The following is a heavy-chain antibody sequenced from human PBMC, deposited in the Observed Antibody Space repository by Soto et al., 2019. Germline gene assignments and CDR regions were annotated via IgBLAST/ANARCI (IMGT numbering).Heavy chain of an antibody. Sequence: PSETMSLTCTVSGGYVSSGIYYWSWIRQPPGKGLEWIGYIYYSGSTNYNPSLKSRVTISVDTSKNQFSLKLSSVTAADTAVYYCARGIEGWYQGRYYYGMDVWGQGTTVTVSS. CDR2: IYYSGST. D-gene: IGHD6-19*01. J-gene: IGHJ6*02. V-gene: IGHV4-61*01. CDR1: GGYVSSGIYY. CDR3: ARGIEGWYQGRYYYGMDV.